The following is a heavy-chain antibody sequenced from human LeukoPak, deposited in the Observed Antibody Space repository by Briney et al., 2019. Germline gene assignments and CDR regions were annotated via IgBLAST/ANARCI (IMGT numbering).Heavy chain of an antibody. D-gene: IGHD2-8*01. CDR3: ARQGVRNWFDP. V-gene: IGHV5-51*01. J-gene: IGHJ5*02. Sequence: GESLKISCKASGYSFTNYWIGWVRQMPGKGLEWMGIIYPADSDTRYSPSFQGQVTISVDKSISTAYLQWSSLKASDTAMYYCARQGVRNWFDPWGQGTLVTVSS. CDR1: GYSFTNYW. CDR2: IYPADSDT.